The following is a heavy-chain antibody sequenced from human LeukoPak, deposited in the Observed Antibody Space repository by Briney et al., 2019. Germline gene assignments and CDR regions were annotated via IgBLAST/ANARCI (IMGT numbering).Heavy chain of an antibody. D-gene: IGHD5-24*01. CDR3: AREGRWLQPRGYYYGMDV. CDR1: GGSISSSNYY. CDR2: IYYSGST. Sequence: SETLSLTCTVSGGSISSSNYYWGWIRQPPGKGLEWIGSIYYSGSTYYNPSLKSRVTISVDTSKNQFSLKLSSVTAADTAVYYCAREGRWLQPRGYYYGMDVWGQGTTVTVPS. V-gene: IGHV4-39*07. J-gene: IGHJ6*02.